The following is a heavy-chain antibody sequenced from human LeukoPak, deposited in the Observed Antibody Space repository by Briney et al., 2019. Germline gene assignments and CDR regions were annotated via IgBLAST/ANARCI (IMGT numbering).Heavy chain of an antibody. J-gene: IGHJ4*02. Sequence: PGGSLRLSCAVSGITLSNYGMSWVRQAPGKGLEWVAGISDRGSRTNYADSVKGRFTISTDHPKNTLYLQMNSLRAEDTAVYFCAKRGFVIRVILVGFHKEAYYFDSWGQGALVTVSS. CDR1: GITLSNYG. CDR3: AKRGFVIRVILVGFHKEAYYFDS. D-gene: IGHD3-22*01. CDR2: ISDRGSRT. V-gene: IGHV3-23*01.